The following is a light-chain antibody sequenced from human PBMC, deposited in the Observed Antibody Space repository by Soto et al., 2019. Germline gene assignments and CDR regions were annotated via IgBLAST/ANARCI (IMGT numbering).Light chain of an antibody. CDR2: GVS. J-gene: IGLJ3*02. CDR1: SSDVGGYDY. CDR3: CSYVGSYTWV. V-gene: IGLV2-11*01. Sequence: QSALTQPRSVSGSPGQSVTISCSGTSSDVGGYDYVSWYQQHPGKAPKLMIYGVSKRPSGVPDRFSGSKSGNTASLTISGLQAEDEADYYFCSYVGSYTWVFGGGTQLTVL.